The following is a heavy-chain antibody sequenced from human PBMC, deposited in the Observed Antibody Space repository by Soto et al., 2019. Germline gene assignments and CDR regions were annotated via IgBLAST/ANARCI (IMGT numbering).Heavy chain of an antibody. CDR2: MNDSGST. Sequence: QVQLQQWGAGLLKPSETLSLTCAVSGGSFSGYYWSWIRQPPGKGLEWIGEMNDSGSTKYNAHLESRVAISVDTSKGHFALTLTSVTAADTAVYYCASPRWNYIYWGQGTLVAVSS. V-gene: IGHV4-34*01. CDR3: ASPRWNYIY. CDR1: GGSFSGYY. J-gene: IGHJ4*02. D-gene: IGHD1-7*01.